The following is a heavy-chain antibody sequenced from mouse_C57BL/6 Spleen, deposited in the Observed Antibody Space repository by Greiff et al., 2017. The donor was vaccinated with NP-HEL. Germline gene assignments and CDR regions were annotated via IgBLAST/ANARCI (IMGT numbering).Heavy chain of an antibody. V-gene: IGHV1-82*01. D-gene: IGHD3-2*02. CDR2: IYPGDGDT. Sequence: VQLQQSGPELVKPGASVKISCKASGYAFSSSWMNWVKQRPGKGLEWIGRIYPGDGDTNYNGKFKGKATLTADKSSSTAYMQLSSLTSEDPAVYFCAREAGWYYFDYWGQGTTLTVSS. J-gene: IGHJ2*01. CDR1: GYAFSSSW. CDR3: AREAGWYYFDY.